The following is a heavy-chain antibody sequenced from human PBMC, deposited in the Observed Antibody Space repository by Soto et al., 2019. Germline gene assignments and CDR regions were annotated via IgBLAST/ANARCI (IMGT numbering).Heavy chain of an antibody. CDR1: GFTFSSYS. D-gene: IGHD3-10*01. V-gene: IGHV3-21*04. CDR3: APRITMVRGVLYGPNY. CDR2: SSSSSTYI. J-gene: IGHJ4*02. Sequence: PGGSLRLSCAASGFTFSSYSMNWVRQAPGKGLEWVSSSSSSSTYIYYADSVKGRFTISRDNSKNTLYLQMNSLRAEDTAVYYCAPRITMVRGVLYGPNYWGQGTLVTVSS.